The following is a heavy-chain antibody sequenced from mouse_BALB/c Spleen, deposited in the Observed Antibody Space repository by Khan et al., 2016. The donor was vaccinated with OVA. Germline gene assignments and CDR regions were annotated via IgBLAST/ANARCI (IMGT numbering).Heavy chain of an antibody. Sequence: VQLQQSGPELMKPGASVKISCKASGYSFTTYYMHWVKQSPGKSLEWIGYIDPFNGGNDYNQKFKGKATLTVDKSSSTAYMHLSSLTSEDSAVYYCARGTCDYWGQGTLLTVSA. V-gene: IGHV1-34*01. CDR2: IDPFNGGN. D-gene: IGHD3-3*01. J-gene: IGHJ3*01. CDR3: ARGTCDY. CDR1: GYSFTTYY.